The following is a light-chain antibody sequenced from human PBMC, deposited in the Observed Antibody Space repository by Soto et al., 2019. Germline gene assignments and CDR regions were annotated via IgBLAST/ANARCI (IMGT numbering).Light chain of an antibody. V-gene: IGKV3-20*01. CDR3: QQFSSYPLT. Sequence: EVGLTQSPGTLALSRGERATLSCRASQSVSSSYLAWYQQKPGQAPRLLIYGASSRATGIPDRFSGGGSGTDFILTISRLEPEDFAVYYCQQFSSYPLTFGGGTKVDIK. CDR2: GAS. J-gene: IGKJ4*01. CDR1: QSVSSSY.